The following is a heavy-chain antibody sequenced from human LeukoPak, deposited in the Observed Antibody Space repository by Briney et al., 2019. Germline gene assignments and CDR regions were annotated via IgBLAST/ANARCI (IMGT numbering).Heavy chain of an antibody. CDR2: VHHSGNT. D-gene: IGHD4-11*01. CDR1: GGSISSSYW. V-gene: IGHV4-4*02. J-gene: IGHJ5*02. CDR3: ASSNNYVWFDP. Sequence: SETLSLTYAVSGGSISSSYWWSWVRQPPGKGLEWIGEVHHSGNTKYSPSFRSRVTMSVDNSKNQFSLELSSVTAADTAVYYCASSNNYVWFDPWGQGALVTVSS.